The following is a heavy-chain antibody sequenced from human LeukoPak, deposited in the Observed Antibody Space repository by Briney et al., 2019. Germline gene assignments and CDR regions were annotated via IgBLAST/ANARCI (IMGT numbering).Heavy chain of an antibody. V-gene: IGHV3-23*01. CDR2: IDRSGDDT. D-gene: IGHD7-27*01. CDR3: AKGGDELDY. J-gene: IGHJ4*02. CDR1: GFTFSRHA. Sequence: GGSLRLSCAASGFTFSRHAMSWVRQAPGRGLEWVSTIDRSGDDTYYRDSVKGRFTISRDNSKSTLYLQMYSLRAEDTAIYYCAKGGDELDYWGQGTLVTVSP.